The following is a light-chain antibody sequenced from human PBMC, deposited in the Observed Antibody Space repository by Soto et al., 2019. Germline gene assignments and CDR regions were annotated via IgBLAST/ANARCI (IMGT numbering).Light chain of an antibody. V-gene: IGKV2-28*01. CDR2: MGS. J-gene: IGKJ4*01. CDR1: QSLLHSNGYNY. Sequence: DIVMTQSPLSLPVTPGEPASISCRSSQSLLHSNGYNYLDWYLQKPGQSPQVLIYMGSIRASGVPDRFSGSGSGTDFTLKISRVEAEDVGIYYCMQDLQTPLTFGGGTKVEIK. CDR3: MQDLQTPLT.